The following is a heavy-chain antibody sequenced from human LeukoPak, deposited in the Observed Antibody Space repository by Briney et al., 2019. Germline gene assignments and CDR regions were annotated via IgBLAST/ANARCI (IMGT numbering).Heavy chain of an antibody. V-gene: IGHV4-59*11. J-gene: IGHJ3*01. CDR3: ARLLDNDISGDPDTFDV. Sequence: SETLSLTCTVSGGSLSGHYWSWIRQPPGKRLEWIGYVSYTGRTKYNPSLQSRVTISIDTSKSQFPLKLTSVTSADTAVYSCARLLDNDISGDPDTFDVWGQGTTVIVSS. CDR2: VSYTGRT. CDR1: GGSLSGHY. D-gene: IGHD3-22*01.